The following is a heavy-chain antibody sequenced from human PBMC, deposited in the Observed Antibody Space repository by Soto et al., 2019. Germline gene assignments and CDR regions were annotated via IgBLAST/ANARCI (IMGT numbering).Heavy chain of an antibody. CDR1: GYTLTELS. Sequence: ASVKVSCKVSGYTLTELSMHWVRQAPGKGLEWMGGFDPEDGETIYAQKFQGRVTMTEDTSTDTAYMELSSLRSEDTAVYYCATGLVGLRFLEWLPEVVGYYYGMDVWGQGTLVTVSS. D-gene: IGHD3-3*01. J-gene: IGHJ6*02. V-gene: IGHV1-24*01. CDR2: FDPEDGET. CDR3: ATGLVGLRFLEWLPEVVGYYYGMDV.